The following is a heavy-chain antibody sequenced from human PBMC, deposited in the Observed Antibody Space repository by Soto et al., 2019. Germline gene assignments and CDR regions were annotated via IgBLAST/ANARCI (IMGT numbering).Heavy chain of an antibody. CDR2: MNPNSGNT. Sequence: ASVKVSCKASGYTFTSYDINWVRQATGQGLEWMGWMNPNSGNTGYAQKFQGRVTMTRNTSISTAYMELSSLRSEDTAVYYCGRLIEDPAAFDIWGQGTMVTVSS. CDR1: GYTFTSYD. CDR3: GRLIEDPAAFDI. V-gene: IGHV1-8*01. J-gene: IGHJ3*02.